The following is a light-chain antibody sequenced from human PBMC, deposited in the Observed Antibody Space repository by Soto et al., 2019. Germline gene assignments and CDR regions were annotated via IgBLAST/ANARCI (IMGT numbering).Light chain of an antibody. J-gene: IGKJ5*01. Sequence: DIQMTQSPSTLSASVRERVTITCRASQSISRWLAWYQQKPGKAPKLLMYDDSTLKTGVPSRFSGSGSGSEFNFTITGLQPDDFATYFCQQYNTYSTFGQGTRLEIK. CDR3: QQYNTYST. V-gene: IGKV1-5*01. CDR2: DDS. CDR1: QSISRW.